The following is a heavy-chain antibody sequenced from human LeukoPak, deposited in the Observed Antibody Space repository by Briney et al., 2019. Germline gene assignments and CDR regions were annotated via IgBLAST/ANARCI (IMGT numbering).Heavy chain of an antibody. CDR1: GGSLSSYY. J-gene: IGHJ5*02. D-gene: IGHD3-10*01. CDR2: IYYSGST. Sequence: PSETLSHTCTVSGGSLSSYYWSWIRQPPGKGLEWIGDIYYSGSTNYNPSLKSRVTISVDTSKNQFSLKLSTVTAADTPVSYCARHLSNYGSGSCSFDPWGQGTLVTVSS. V-gene: IGHV4-59*08. CDR3: ARHLSNYGSGSCSFDP.